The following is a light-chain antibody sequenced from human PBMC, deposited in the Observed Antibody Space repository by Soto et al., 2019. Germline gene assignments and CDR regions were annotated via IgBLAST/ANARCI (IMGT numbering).Light chain of an antibody. CDR3: SSYTDRKNLV. V-gene: IGLV2-8*01. Sequence: QSVLTQSPSASGSPGQSVTISCTGTSSDIGGYNSVSWCQQHPGKAPKVMIYDVTKRPSGVPDRFSGSKSGNTASLTVSALQAEDEADYYCSSYTDRKNLVFGTGTKVTV. J-gene: IGLJ1*01. CDR2: DVT. CDR1: SSDIGGYNS.